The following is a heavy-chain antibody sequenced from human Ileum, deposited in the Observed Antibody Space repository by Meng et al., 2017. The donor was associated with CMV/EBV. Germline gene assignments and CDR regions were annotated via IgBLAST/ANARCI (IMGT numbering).Heavy chain of an antibody. J-gene: IGHJ4*02. D-gene: IGHD3-10*01. CDR1: GGSFSPYY. V-gene: IGHV4-34*01. CDR2: IDHTGST. CDR3: ARGGGTPIRGVLPFDF. Sequence: QAQRKQWGAGLLRPSETLSLTCAVYGGSFSPYYWSWIRQSPGKGLEWIAEIDHTGSTNYNPSLRSRVTISIDTSSSHFSLNLTSATAADTAVYYCARGGGTPIRGVLPFDFWGQGTLVTVFS.